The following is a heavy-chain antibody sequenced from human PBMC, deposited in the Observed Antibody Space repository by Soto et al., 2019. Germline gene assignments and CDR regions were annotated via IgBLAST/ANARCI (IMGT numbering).Heavy chain of an antibody. Sequence: GGSLRLSCAASGFTFSGSAMHWVRQASGKGLEWVGRIRSKANSYATAYAASVKGRFTISRDDSKNTAYLQMNSLKTEDTAVYYCTSEEYQLLSSAYYYMDVWGKGTTVTVSS. CDR2: IRSKANSYAT. CDR1: GFTFSGSA. V-gene: IGHV3-73*01. CDR3: TSEEYQLLSSAYYYMDV. J-gene: IGHJ6*03. D-gene: IGHD2-2*01.